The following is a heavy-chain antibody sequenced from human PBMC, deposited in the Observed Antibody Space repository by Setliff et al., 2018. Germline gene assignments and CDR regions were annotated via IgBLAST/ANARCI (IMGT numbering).Heavy chain of an antibody. CDR1: GFTFSNYG. Sequence: GGSLRLSCAASGFTFSNYGMTWVRQAPGKGLEWISYISSGSSSYTNYAESVKGRFTISRDNTKNSLHLQMNSLRGDDTAVYYCARSGNYRVDYWGQGTLVTVS. V-gene: IGHV3-21*05. CDR2: ISSGSSSYT. D-gene: IGHD1-26*01. CDR3: ARSGNYRVDY. J-gene: IGHJ4*02.